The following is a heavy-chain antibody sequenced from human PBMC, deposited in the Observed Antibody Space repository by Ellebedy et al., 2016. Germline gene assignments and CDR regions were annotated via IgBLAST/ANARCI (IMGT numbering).Heavy chain of an antibody. D-gene: IGHD6-6*01. CDR3: ARGGPSIAARGAYY. V-gene: IGHV4-30-2*01. Sequence: SETLSLTCAVSGGSISSGGYSWSWIRQPPGTGLEWIGYIYHSGSTYYNPSLKSRVTISVDRSKNQFSLKLSSVTAADTAVYYCARGGPSIAARGAYYWGQGTLVTVSS. J-gene: IGHJ4*02. CDR1: GGSISSGGYS. CDR2: IYHSGST.